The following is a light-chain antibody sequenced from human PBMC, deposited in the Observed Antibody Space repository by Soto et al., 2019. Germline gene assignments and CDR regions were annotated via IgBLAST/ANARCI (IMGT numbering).Light chain of an antibody. CDR1: QSVSSSY. J-gene: IGKJ1*01. CDR3: QHYGSSPKT. V-gene: IGKV3-20*01. Sequence: EIVLTQSPGTLSLSPGERATLSCRASQSVSSSYLAGYQQKLGQAPRLLIYDASSRATGIPDRFSGSGSGTDFTLTITRLEPEDFAVYYCQHYGSSPKTFGQGTKVDI. CDR2: DAS.